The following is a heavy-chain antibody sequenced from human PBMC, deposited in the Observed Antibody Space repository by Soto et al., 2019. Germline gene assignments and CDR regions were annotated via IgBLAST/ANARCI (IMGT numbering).Heavy chain of an antibody. J-gene: IGHJ6*02. CDR3: TTGSVEGV. D-gene: IGHD2-15*01. CDR2: IKTKAEGGAT. CDR1: DFTITNTW. V-gene: IGHV3-15*07. Sequence: EVQLVESGGGLVKPGGSLRLSCAASDFTITNTWMYWVRQAPGKGLEWVGRIKTKAEGGATDYAALMKGRFTISRDDSRNTLFLQMNSLKTEDTAVYDCTTGSVEGVWGQGATVTVSS.